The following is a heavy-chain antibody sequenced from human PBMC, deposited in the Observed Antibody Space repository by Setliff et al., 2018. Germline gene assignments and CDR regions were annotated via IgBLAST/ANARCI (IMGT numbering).Heavy chain of an antibody. V-gene: IGHV4-38-2*01. CDR3: ARQQQLGATIFSGAFDI. Sequence: SETLSLTCAVSGYSISSGYYWGWIRQPPGKGLEWIGEIYHSGSTNYNPSLKSRVTISVDKSKNQFSLKLSSVTAADTAVYYCARQQQLGATIFSGAFDIWGQGTMVTVSS. D-gene: IGHD3-3*01. CDR2: IYHSGST. CDR1: GYSISSGYY. J-gene: IGHJ3*02.